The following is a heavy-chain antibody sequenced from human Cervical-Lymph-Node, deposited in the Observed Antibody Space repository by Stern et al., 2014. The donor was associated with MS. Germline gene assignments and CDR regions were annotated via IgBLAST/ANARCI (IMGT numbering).Heavy chain of an antibody. CDR2: IDPNEGRT. CDR3: ALISVYNM. J-gene: IGHJ4*03. CDR1: GYIFTSHY. D-gene: IGHD3-10*01. V-gene: IGHV1-46*03. Sequence: VQLVQSGADVKKPGASVRISCEASGYIFTSHYIHWVRQAPGQGLEWMGIIDPNEGRTRQAPKFEGRIDMTRDTSTRTVYMELSSLRFEDTAVYYCALISVYNMWGQGTLVYVS.